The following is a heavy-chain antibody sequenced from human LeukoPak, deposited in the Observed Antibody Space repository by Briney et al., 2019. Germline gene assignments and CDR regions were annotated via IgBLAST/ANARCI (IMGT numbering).Heavy chain of an antibody. CDR1: GFTFRSSW. D-gene: IGHD4-17*01. Sequence: GGSLRLSCAAAGFTFRSSWMHWVRQAPGKGLVWVSRINGDGSRTDYADSVKGRFTISRDNAKNTLFLQMNSLRAEDTAVYYCARDGPTASPLYYPGQGTLVTVSS. V-gene: IGHV3-74*01. CDR2: INGDGSRT. CDR3: ARDGPTASPLYY. J-gene: IGHJ4*02.